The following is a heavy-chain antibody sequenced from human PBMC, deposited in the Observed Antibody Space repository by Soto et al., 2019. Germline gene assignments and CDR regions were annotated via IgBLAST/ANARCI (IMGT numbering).Heavy chain of an antibody. J-gene: IGHJ4*02. CDR3: ARDVEGGGIYSGSYYHYFDY. D-gene: IGHD1-26*01. CDR1: GGSISSGDYY. Sequence: TSETLSLTCTVSGGSISSGDYYWSWIRQPPGKGLEWIGYIYYSGSTYYNPSLKSRVTISVDTSKNQFSLKLSSVTAADTAVYYCARDVEGGGIYSGSYYHYFDYWGQGTLVTVSS. V-gene: IGHV4-30-4*01. CDR2: IYYSGST.